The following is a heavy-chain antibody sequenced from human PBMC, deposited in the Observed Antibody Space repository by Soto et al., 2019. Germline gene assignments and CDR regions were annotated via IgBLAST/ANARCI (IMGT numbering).Heavy chain of an antibody. V-gene: IGHV4-59*01. CDR3: ARALYSSSWYGAFDI. CDR1: GGSISSYY. J-gene: IGHJ3*02. CDR2: IYYSGST. Sequence: SETLSLTCTVSGGSISSYYWSWIRQPPGKGLEWIGYIYYSGSTNYNPSLKSRVTISVDTSKNQFSLKLSSVTAADTAVYYCARALYSSSWYGAFDIWGQGTMVTVSS. D-gene: IGHD6-13*01.